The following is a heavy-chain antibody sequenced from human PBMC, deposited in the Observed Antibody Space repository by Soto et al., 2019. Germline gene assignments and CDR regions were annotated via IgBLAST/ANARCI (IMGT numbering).Heavy chain of an antibody. CDR3: AREVVTETTLGYFDY. CDR2: IDPSSGSA. Sequence: ASVEVSCKAFGYSFTTYYIHWVRQAPGQGLEWMGIIDPSSGSATYTQKFRGRITIIADTSTSTVYMELRSLRSEDTAVYYCAREVVTETTLGYFDYWGQGTLVTVSS. CDR1: GYSFTTYY. J-gene: IGHJ4*02. V-gene: IGHV1-46*01. D-gene: IGHD3-16*01.